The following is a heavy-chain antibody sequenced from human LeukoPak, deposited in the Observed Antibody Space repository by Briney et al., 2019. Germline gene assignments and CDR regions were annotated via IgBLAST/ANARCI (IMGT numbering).Heavy chain of an antibody. J-gene: IGHJ3*02. D-gene: IGHD3-3*01. V-gene: IGHV3-23*01. CDR1: GFTFSSYA. CDR3: AKDLDFWSGYDAFDI. Sequence: GGSLRLSCAASGFTFSSYAMSWVRQAPGKGLEWVSAISGSGGSTYYADSVKGRFTISRDNSKKTLYLQMNSLRAEDTAVYYCAKDLDFWSGYDAFDIWGQGTMVTVSS. CDR2: ISGSGGST.